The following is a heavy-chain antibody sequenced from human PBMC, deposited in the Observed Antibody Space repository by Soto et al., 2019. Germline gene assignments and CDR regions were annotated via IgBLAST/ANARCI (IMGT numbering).Heavy chain of an antibody. J-gene: IGHJ5*02. CDR3: ARRGKGYDYR. V-gene: IGHV3-23*01. CDR1: GFTFSTYA. Sequence: GGSLRLSCAASGFTFSTYAMAWVRQAPGKGLEWVSGVSASGLNTDYADPVKGRFYISRDNSKNTVSLHMNSLRAEDTAMYYCARRGKGYDYRWGQGTLVTVSS. D-gene: IGHD5-12*01. CDR2: VSASGLNT.